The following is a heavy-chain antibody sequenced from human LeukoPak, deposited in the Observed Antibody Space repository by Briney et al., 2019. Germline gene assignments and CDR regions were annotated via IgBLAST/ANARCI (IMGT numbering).Heavy chain of an antibody. CDR2: INPNSGGT. Sequence: ASVKVSCKASGYAFTGYYMHWVRQAPGQGLEWMGWINPNSGGTNYAQKFQGRVTMTRDTSISTAYMELSRLRSDDTAVYYCASPSRDYYGSGGEILDYWGQGTLVTVSS. CDR3: ASPSRDYYGSGGEILDY. CDR1: GYAFTGYY. V-gene: IGHV1-2*02. J-gene: IGHJ4*02. D-gene: IGHD3-10*01.